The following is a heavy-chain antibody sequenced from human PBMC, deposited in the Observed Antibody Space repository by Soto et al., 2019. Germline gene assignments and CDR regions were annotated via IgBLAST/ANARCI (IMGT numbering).Heavy chain of an antibody. V-gene: IGHV3-13*01. D-gene: IGHD2-15*01. CDR2: IGTGGDT. CDR3: AREGFVSVETPDDWFFDL. Sequence: GGSLRLSCAASGFSFTTADMHWVRQPEGKGLEWVSAIGTGGDTYYTGSVKGRFTISRDNAKNSLYLQMNSLRAEDTAVYYCAREGFVSVETPDDWFFDLWGRGTLVTVSS. J-gene: IGHJ2*01. CDR1: GFSFTTAD.